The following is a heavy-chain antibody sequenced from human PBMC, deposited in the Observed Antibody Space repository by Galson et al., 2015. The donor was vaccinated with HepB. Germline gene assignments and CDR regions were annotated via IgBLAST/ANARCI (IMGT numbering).Heavy chain of an antibody. CDR1: GFTFSNAW. Sequence: SLRLSCAASGFTFSNAWMSWVHQAPGKGLEWVGRIKSKTEGGTTEYAAPVKGRFTISRDDSENTLYLQMNSLKTEDTAVYYCTKFGAAAGNWYFDLWGRGTLVTVSS. CDR2: IKSKTEGGTT. CDR3: TKFGAAAGNWYFDL. V-gene: IGHV3-15*01. D-gene: IGHD6-25*01. J-gene: IGHJ2*01.